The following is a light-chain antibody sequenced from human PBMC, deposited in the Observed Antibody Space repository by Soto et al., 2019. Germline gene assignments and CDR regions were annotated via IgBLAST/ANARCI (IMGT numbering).Light chain of an antibody. CDR1: QTISSW. J-gene: IGKJ1*01. V-gene: IGKV1-5*03. CDR2: KAS. CDR3: QHYHSYSEA. Sequence: IHMTHSPSTLSGSVLYRCTITFRSTQTISSWLSWYHQKPGKAHKLLIYKASTLKSGVPSRFSGSGSGTEFTLTISSLQPDDFATYYCQHYHSYSEAFGQGTKVDI.